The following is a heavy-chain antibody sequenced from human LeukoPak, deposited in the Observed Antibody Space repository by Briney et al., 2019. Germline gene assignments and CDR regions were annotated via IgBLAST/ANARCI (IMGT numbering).Heavy chain of an antibody. J-gene: IGHJ4*02. CDR1: GFTFAIYA. CDR3: ARDLVGGWDDSSGYYYGYFDY. V-gene: IGHV3-30-3*01. Sequence: PGRSLRLSCAASGFTFAIYAMHWVRQAPGKGLEWVAVISYGGNNKYYADSVKGRFTISRDNSKNTLYLQMNSLRAEDTAVYYCARDLVGGWDDSSGYYYGYFDYWGQGTLVTVSS. D-gene: IGHD3-22*01. CDR2: ISYGGNNK.